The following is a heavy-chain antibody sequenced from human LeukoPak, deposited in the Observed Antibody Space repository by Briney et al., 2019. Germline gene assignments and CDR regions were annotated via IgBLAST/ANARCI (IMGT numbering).Heavy chain of an antibody. V-gene: IGHV4-34*01. CDR1: GGSFSGYY. D-gene: IGHD3-9*01. CDR2: INHSGST. CDR3: ARRRGGLLTGYYMALDY. Sequence: PSETLSLTCAVYGGSFSGYYWSWIRQPPGKGLEWIGEINHSGSTNYNPSLKSRVTISVDTSKNQFSLKLSSVTAADTAVYYCARRRGGLLTGYYMALDYWGQGTLVTVSS. J-gene: IGHJ4*02.